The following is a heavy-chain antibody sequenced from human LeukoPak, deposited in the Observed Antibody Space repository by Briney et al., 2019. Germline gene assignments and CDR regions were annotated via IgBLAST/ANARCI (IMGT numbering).Heavy chain of an antibody. D-gene: IGHD3-10*01. CDR3: ARDSSSGSYNVHAF. J-gene: IGHJ4*02. CDR2: INPWGGGT. V-gene: IGHV1-46*01. Sequence: GASVKVSCKASRYTFTGSYIHWVRQAPGQGLEWMGVINPWGGGTSYPQKFQGRVTMTSDTSTSTVYIELSSLRSEDTAVYYCARDSSSGSYNVHAFWGQGTLVTVSS. CDR1: RYTFTGSY.